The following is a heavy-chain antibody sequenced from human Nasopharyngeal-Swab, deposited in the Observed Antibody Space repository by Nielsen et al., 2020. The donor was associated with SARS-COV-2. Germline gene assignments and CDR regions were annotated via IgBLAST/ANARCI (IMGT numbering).Heavy chain of an antibody. V-gene: IGHV3-23*01. CDR1: GFTFRSYW. CDR2: ISGSGGST. J-gene: IGHJ4*02. D-gene: IGHD3-10*01. CDR3: AKGRGADY. Sequence: GGSLRLSCVASGFTFRSYWMHWVRQAPGKGLEWVSAISGSGGSTYYADSVKGRFTISKDNSKNTLYLQMNSLRAEDTAVYYCAKGRGADYWGQGTLVTVSS.